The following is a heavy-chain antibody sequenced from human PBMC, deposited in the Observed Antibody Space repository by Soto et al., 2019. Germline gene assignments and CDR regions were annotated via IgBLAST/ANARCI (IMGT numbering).Heavy chain of an antibody. V-gene: IGHV4-34*01. CDR2: INHSGST. Sequence: SETLSLTCAVYGGSFSGYYWSWIRQPPGKGLEWVGEINHSGSTNYNPSLKSRVTISVDTSKNQFSLKLSSVTAADTAVYYCARDVRYYGSGSYGYYYYYGMDVWGQGTTVTVSS. D-gene: IGHD3-10*01. CDR1: GGSFSGYY. CDR3: ARDVRYYGSGSYGYYYYYGMDV. J-gene: IGHJ6*02.